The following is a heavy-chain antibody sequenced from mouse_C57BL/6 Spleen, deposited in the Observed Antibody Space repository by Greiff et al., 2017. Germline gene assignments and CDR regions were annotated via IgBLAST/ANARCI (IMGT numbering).Heavy chain of an antibody. V-gene: IGHV5-4*01. CDR2: ISDGGSYT. CDR3: ARAGRSSYFDY. J-gene: IGHJ2*01. D-gene: IGHD1-1*01. Sequence: EVHLVESGGGLVKPGGSLKLSCAASGFTFSSYAMSWVRQTPEKRLEWVATISDGGSYTYYPDNVKGRFTISRDNAKNNLYLQMSHLKSEDTAMYYCARAGRSSYFDYWGQGTTLTVSS. CDR1: GFTFSSYA.